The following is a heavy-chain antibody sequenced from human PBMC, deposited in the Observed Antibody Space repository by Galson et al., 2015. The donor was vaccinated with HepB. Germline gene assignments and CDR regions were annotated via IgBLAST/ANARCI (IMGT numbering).Heavy chain of an antibody. D-gene: IGHD6-13*01. Sequence: ETLSLTCAVYGGSFSGYYWSWIRQPPGKGLEWIGEINHSGSTNYNPSLKSRVTISVDTSKNQFSLKLSSVTAADTAVYYCARTGSRHPGAFDIWGQGTMVTVSS. CDR2: INHSGST. CDR3: ARTGSRHPGAFDI. V-gene: IGHV4-34*01. CDR1: GGSFSGYY. J-gene: IGHJ3*02.